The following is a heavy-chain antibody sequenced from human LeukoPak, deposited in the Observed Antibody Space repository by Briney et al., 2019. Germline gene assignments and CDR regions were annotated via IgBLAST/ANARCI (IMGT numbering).Heavy chain of an antibody. CDR3: AKSGAATGSRQYFQH. CDR1: EITFTTYA. J-gene: IGHJ1*01. V-gene: IGHV3-23*01. Sequence: PGGSLRLSCAVSEITFTTYAMTWVRQAPGKGLEWVSGITRSGGNTYYADSVKGRFTISRDNSKNTVYLQMNSLRAEDTAVYYCAKSGAATGSRQYFQHWGQGTLVTVSS. D-gene: IGHD6-25*01. CDR2: ITRSGGNT.